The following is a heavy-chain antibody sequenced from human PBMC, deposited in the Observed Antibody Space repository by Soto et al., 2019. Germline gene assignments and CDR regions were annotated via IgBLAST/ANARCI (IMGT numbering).Heavy chain of an antibody. Sequence: PGGSLRLSCAASGFTFSSYAMSWVRQAPGKGLEWVSAISGSGGSTYYADSVKGRFTISRDNSKNTLYLQMNSLRAEDTAVYYCAKMSLRYFDWPQHYFDYWGQGTLVTVSS. D-gene: IGHD3-9*01. CDR1: GFTFSSYA. CDR2: ISGSGGST. V-gene: IGHV3-23*01. CDR3: AKMSLRYFDWPQHYFDY. J-gene: IGHJ4*02.